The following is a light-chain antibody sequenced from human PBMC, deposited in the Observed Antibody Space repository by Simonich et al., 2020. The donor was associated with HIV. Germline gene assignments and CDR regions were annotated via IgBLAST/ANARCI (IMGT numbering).Light chain of an antibody. CDR2: AAS. Sequence: DILMTQSPSSLSASVGDRVTVSCRASQSISSYLNWYQQKPGKAPKLLIYAASSLQRGVPSRFSGSASGTDFTLTISSLQPEDVATYYCQQSFSTPWTFGQGTTVDIK. CDR1: QSISSY. J-gene: IGKJ1*01. CDR3: QQSFSTPWT. V-gene: IGKV1-39*01.